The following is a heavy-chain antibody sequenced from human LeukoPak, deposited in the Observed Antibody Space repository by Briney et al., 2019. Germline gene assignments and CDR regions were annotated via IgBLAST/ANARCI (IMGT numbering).Heavy chain of an antibody. J-gene: IGHJ6*02. CDR3: ARDQGLVGDSSGYYSSVVQGYYYGMDV. CDR1: GYTFTSYG. Sequence: GASVKVSCKASGYTFTSYGISWVRQAPGQGLEWMGWISAYNGNTNYAQKLQGRVTMTTDTSTSTAYMELRSLRSDDTAVYYCARDQGLVGDSSGYYSSVVQGYYYGMDVWGQGTTVTVSS. V-gene: IGHV1-18*01. CDR2: ISAYNGNT. D-gene: IGHD3-22*01.